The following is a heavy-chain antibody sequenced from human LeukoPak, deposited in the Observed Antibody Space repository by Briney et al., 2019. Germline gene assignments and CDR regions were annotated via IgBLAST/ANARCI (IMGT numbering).Heavy chain of an antibody. J-gene: IGHJ4*02. CDR3: AKRPSAVRGVITYLDY. V-gene: IGHV3-23*01. D-gene: IGHD3-10*02. CDR1: GFTLSSYT. Sequence: GGSPRLSPAPSGFTLSSYTMSSVRPTPREGLEWVSAICGSGGSTYYADSVKGRFTISRDNSNNTLFLQMNSLRAEDTAIYYCAKRPSAVRGVITYLDYWGQGTLVTVSS. CDR2: ICGSGGST.